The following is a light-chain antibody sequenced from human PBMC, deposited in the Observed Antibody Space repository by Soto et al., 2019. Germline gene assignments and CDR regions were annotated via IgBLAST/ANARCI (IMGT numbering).Light chain of an antibody. CDR1: QGITNY. CDR3: QKYNSVPWT. J-gene: IGKJ1*01. Sequence: DVQMTQSPSSLFASVGDRVTITCRASQGITNYLAWYQQKPGKVPKLLIYAASTLQSGVPSRFSGSGSGTDFTLTISSLQPEDVATYYCQKYNSVPWTFGQGTKVEIK. V-gene: IGKV1-27*01. CDR2: AAS.